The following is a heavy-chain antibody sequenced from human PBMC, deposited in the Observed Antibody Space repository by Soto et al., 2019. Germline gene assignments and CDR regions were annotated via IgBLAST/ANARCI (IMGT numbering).Heavy chain of an antibody. V-gene: IGHV1-18*01. CDR3: ARDAGTDWFDP. D-gene: IGHD6-13*01. CDR1: GYTFTSYA. J-gene: IGHJ5*02. CDR2: ISTYNGNT. Sequence: QVQLVQSGAEVEKPGASVKVSCKASGYTFTSYAISWVRQAPGQGLEWMGRISTYNGNTNYAQKLQGRVNLTTDTSTSTAYMELRSLRSDDTAVYYCARDAGTDWFDPWGQGTLVTVSS.